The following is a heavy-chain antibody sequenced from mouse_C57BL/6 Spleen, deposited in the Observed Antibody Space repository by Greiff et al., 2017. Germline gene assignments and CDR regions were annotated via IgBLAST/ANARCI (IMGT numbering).Heavy chain of an antibody. CDR2: IWSGGST. CDR1: GFSLTSYG. V-gene: IGHV2-2*01. Sequence: QVHVKQSGPGLVQPSQSLSITCTVSGFSLTSYGVHWVRQSPGKGLEWLGVIWSGGSTDYNAAFISRLSISKDNSKSQVFFKMNSLQADDTAIYYCARMDGSPWFAYWGQGTLVTVSA. CDR3: ARMDGSPWFAY. D-gene: IGHD2-3*01. J-gene: IGHJ3*01.